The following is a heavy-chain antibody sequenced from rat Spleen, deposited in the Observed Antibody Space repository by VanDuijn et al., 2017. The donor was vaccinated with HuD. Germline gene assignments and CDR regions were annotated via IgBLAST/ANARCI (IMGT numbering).Heavy chain of an antibody. CDR3: TRSEGSYYYDGTYYYPFAY. V-gene: IGHV2-1*01. CDR2: IWGDGST. D-gene: IGHD1-12*02. CDR1: GFSLTSNS. J-gene: IGHJ3*01. Sequence: QVQLKESGPGLVQPSQTLSLTCTVSGFSLTSNSVHWVRQPPGKGLEWLGGIWGDGSTDYNSALRSRLSINRDTSKSQVFLKMNRLQTDDTAIYFCTRSEGSYYYDGTYYYPFAYWGQGTLVTVSS.